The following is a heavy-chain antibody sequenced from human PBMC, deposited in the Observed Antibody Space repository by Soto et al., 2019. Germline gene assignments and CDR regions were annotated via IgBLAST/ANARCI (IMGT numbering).Heavy chain of an antibody. V-gene: IGHV3-33*01. CDR1: GFTFSSYG. Sequence: QVQLVESGGGVVQPGRSLRLSCAASGFTFSSYGMHWVRQAPGKGLEWVAGIWNDGSNKYYADSMKGRFTISRDNSKNTLYLQIHSLRAEATAVYYSASDGYCSGSSCYSLPIFDYWCQGTLVTVSS. CDR2: IWNDGSNK. CDR3: ASDGYCSGSSCYSLPIFDY. J-gene: IGHJ4*02. D-gene: IGHD2-15*01.